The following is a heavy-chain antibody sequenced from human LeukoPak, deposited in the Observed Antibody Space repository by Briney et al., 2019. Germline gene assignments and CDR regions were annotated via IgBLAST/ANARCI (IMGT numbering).Heavy chain of an antibody. CDR2: ISPDNGNT. CDR3: ARDGAPAAMLYYYYYMDV. CDR1: GYTLTSYG. V-gene: IGHV1-18*04. Sequence: ASVKVSCQASGYTLTSYGVSWVRQAPGQGLEWMGWISPDNGNTNYAQKFQGRVNMTTDTSTRTAYMGLRNLRSDGTAVYYCARDGAPAAMLYYYYYMDVWGKGTAVTVSS. J-gene: IGHJ6*03. D-gene: IGHD2-2*01.